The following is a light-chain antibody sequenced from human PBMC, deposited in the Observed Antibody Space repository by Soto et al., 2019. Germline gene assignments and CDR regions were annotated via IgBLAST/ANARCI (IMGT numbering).Light chain of an antibody. V-gene: IGKV1-33*01. CDR2: DAS. CDR3: QQYNNWPSWT. J-gene: IGKJ1*01. Sequence: DIQMTQSPSSLSASVGYRVTITGHASHDINNYLNWYQQKPGKAPKLLIYDASNLETGVPSRFSGSGSGTEFTLTISSLQSEDSAIYYCQQYNNWPSWTFGQGTKVDIK. CDR1: HDINNY.